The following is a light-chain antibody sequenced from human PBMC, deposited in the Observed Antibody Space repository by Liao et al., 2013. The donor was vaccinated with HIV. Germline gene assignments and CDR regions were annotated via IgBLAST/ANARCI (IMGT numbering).Light chain of an antibody. CDR2: YAS. CDR1: NIGSGG. Sequence: SYELTQPPSVSVAPGKTARITCGGNNIGSGGVHWYQQRPGQAPVLVIYYASDRPSGIPERFSGSNSGNTATLTISRVEAGDEADYYCQVWESSTDWVFGGGTSLTVL. J-gene: IGLJ3*02. CDR3: QVWESSTDWV. V-gene: IGLV3-21*01.